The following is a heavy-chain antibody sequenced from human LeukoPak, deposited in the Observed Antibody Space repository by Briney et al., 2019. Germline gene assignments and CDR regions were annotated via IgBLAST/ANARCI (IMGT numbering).Heavy chain of an antibody. J-gene: IGHJ4*02. CDR2: IWYDGSNK. V-gene: IGHV3-33*01. D-gene: IGHD3-22*01. CDR1: GFTFSSYG. CDR3: ARAKYYYDSSGYYYGDLLYYFDY. Sequence: GGSLRLSCAASGFTFSSYGMHWVRQAPGKGLEWVAVIWYDGSNKYYADSVKGRFTISRDNSKNTLYVQMNSLRAEDTAVDYRARAKYYYDSSGYYYGDLLYYFDYWGQGTLVTVSS.